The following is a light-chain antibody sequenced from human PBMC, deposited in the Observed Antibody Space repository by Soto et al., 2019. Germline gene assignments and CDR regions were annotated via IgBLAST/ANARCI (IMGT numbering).Light chain of an antibody. CDR3: CSYASISTLV. J-gene: IGLJ2*01. CDR1: SSDVGNYNL. CDR2: EVS. Sequence: QSALTQPASVSGSPGQSITISCTGTSSDVGNYNLVSWYQQHPNKAPKLIIYEVSKQPSGVSNRFSGSKSGNTASLTISGLQAEDEADYYCCSYASISTLVFGGGTQLTVL. V-gene: IGLV2-23*02.